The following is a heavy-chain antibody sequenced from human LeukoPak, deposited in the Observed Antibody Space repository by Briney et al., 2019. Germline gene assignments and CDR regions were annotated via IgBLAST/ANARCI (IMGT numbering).Heavy chain of an antibody. D-gene: IGHD4-11*01. J-gene: IGHJ3*02. CDR1: RFTFSSYA. CDR2: ISGSGGST. CDR3: VRDAAYSAFNM. Sequence: GGSLRLSCAASRFTFSSYAMSWVRQAPGKGLEWVSAISGSGGSTYYADSVKGRFTISKDNSKNTLYLQMNSLRDEDTAVYYCVRDAAYSAFNMWGQGTMVTVSS. V-gene: IGHV3-23*01.